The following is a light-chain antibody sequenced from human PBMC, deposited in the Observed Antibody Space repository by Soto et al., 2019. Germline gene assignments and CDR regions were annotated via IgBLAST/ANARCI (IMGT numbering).Light chain of an antibody. V-gene: IGKV1-13*02. J-gene: IGKJ5*01. CDR3: QQYPIT. CDR2: DAS. Sequence: AIQLTQSPSSLSASVGDRVTITCRAGQGISSALAWYQQKPGKAPKLLIYDASSLESGVPSRFSGSGSGTDFTLTISSLQPEDFATYYCQQYPITFGQGTRLEIK. CDR1: QGISSA.